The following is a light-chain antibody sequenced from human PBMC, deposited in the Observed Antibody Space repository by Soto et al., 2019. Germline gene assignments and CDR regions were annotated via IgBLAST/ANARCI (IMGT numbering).Light chain of an antibody. CDR1: QSISNN. J-gene: IGKJ5*01. CDR3: QQYGSPIT. CDR2: GAS. V-gene: IGKV3-20*01. Sequence: EIVMTQSPATLSVSPGERATLSCRASQSISNNLAWYQHKPGQAPRLLIYGASSRATGIPDRFSGSGSGTDFTLTISRLEPEDFAVYYCQQYGSPITFGQGTRLEIK.